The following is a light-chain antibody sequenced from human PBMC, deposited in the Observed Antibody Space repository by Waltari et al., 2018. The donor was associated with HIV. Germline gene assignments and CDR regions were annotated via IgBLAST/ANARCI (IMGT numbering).Light chain of an antibody. Sequence: QSALTQPASVSGSLGQSLTISCSGTSSDVGAYNLVFWYQKYPGDAPKLMIFEVSKRPAGVSDRFSGSRSGNTASLTISGLQTEDEGDYYCCSYSGTGVIFGGGTKVTVL. J-gene: IGLJ2*01. V-gene: IGLV2-23*02. CDR1: SSDVGAYNL. CDR2: EVS. CDR3: CSYSGTGVI.